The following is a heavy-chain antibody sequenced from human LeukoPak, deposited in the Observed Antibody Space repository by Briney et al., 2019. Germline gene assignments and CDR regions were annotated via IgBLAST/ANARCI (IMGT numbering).Heavy chain of an antibody. V-gene: IGHV3-23*01. Sequence: SGGSLRLSCAASGFTFSSYAMSWVRQAPGKGLEWVSAISGSGGSTYYADSVKGRFTISRDNSKNTLYLQMNSLRAEDTAVYYCAKDPTPAKWLPLIDYWGQGTLVTVSS. J-gene: IGHJ4*02. CDR3: AKDPTPAKWLPLIDY. CDR2: ISGSGGST. CDR1: GFTFSSYA. D-gene: IGHD5-12*01.